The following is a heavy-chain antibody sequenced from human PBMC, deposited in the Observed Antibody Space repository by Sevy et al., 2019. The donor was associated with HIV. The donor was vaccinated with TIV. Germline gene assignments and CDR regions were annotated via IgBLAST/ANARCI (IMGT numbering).Heavy chain of an antibody. J-gene: IGHJ5*02. V-gene: IGHV4-34*01. CDR3: ARGKFITMVRGVIGWFYP. CDR2: INHSGST. Sequence: SETLSLTCAVYGGSFSGYYWSWIRQPPGKGLEWIGEINHSGSTNYNPSLKSRVTISVDTSKNQFSLKLSSVTAADTAVYYCARGKFITMVRGVIGWFYPWGQGTLVTVSS. D-gene: IGHD3-10*01. CDR1: GGSFSGYY.